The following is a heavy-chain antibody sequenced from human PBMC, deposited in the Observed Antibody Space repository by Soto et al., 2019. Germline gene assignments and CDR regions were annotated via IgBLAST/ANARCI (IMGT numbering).Heavy chain of an antibody. D-gene: IGHD3-9*01. V-gene: IGHV1-3*01. CDR3: ARGGYFDWLLGPDAFAI. CDR2: INADNGNT. CDR1: GYTFTSYA. Sequence: GASVKVSCKASGYTFTSYAMHWVRQAPGQRLEWMGWINADNGNTKYSQKFQGRVTITRDTSTSTAYMELRSLRSDDTAVYYCARGGYFDWLLGPDAFAIWGKGTMVTV. J-gene: IGHJ3*02.